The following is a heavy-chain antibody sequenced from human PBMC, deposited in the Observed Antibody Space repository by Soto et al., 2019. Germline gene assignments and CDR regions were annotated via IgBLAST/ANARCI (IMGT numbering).Heavy chain of an antibody. D-gene: IGHD1-1*01. J-gene: IGHJ4*02. V-gene: IGHV4-34*01. CDR1: GASFSGYY. CDR2: IHPSGST. CDR3: SRGLDPYKEGNS. Sequence: SETLSLTCAVYGASFSGYYCSWIRQAPGKGLEWIGEIHPSGSTYYNPSLTSRVTMSLDTSKNQFSLRLSSVTAADTAMYYCSRGLDPYKEGNSWAQGTLVTVSS.